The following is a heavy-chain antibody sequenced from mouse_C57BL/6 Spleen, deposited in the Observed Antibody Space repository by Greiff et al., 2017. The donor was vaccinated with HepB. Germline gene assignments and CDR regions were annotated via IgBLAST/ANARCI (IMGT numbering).Heavy chain of an antibody. CDR1: GFSFSDYG. CDR3: AKDYYGSSAFDC. D-gene: IGHD1-1*01. V-gene: IGHV5-17*01. Sequence: VQLKESGGGLVKPGGSLKLSCAASGFSFSDYGMHWVRQAPEKGLEWLAYISSGSSTIYYADTVEGRFTISRDNDKNTLFLQMTSLRSENTAMYYGAKDYYGSSAFDCWGKGTTLTVAS. CDR2: ISSGSSTI. J-gene: IGHJ2*01.